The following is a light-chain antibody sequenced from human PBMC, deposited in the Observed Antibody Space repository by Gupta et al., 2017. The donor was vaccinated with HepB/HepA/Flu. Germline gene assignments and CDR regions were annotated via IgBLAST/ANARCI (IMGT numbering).Light chain of an antibody. CDR1: QGISNY. Sequence: DIQMTHSPSSLSASVGDRVTIHCRAGQGISNYLAWYQQKPGKVPKLLIYAASTLQSGVPSRFSGSGSGTDFTITISSLQPEDVATYYCQKYNKAPQTFGQGTKVEIK. CDR2: AAS. CDR3: QKYNKAPQT. J-gene: IGKJ1*01. V-gene: IGKV1-27*01.